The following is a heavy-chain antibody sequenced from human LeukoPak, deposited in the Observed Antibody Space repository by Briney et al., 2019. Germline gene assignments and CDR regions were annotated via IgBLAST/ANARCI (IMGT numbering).Heavy chain of an antibody. V-gene: IGHV3-23*01. CDR2: ISGSGGST. J-gene: IGHJ4*02. Sequence: GGSLGLSCAASGFTFSSYAMSWVRQAPGKGLEWVSAISGSGGSTYYADSVKGRFTISRDNSKNTLYLQMNSLRAEDTAVYYCATLRAYYYDSQRDYWGQGTLVTVSS. D-gene: IGHD3-22*01. CDR1: GFTFSSYA. CDR3: ATLRAYYYDSQRDY.